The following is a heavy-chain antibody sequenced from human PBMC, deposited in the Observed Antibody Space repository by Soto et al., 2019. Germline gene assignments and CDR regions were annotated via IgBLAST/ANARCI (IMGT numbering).Heavy chain of an antibody. J-gene: IGHJ6*02. CDR2: IDPSDSYT. CDR1: GYSFTSYW. CDR3: ATQIYDFWSGYQITYYYYGMDV. Sequence: PGESLKISCKGSGYSFTSYWISWVRQMPGKGLEWMGRIDPSDSYTNYSPSFQGHATISADKSVSTAYLQWSSLKASDTAMYYCATQIYDFWSGYQITYYYYGMDVWGQGTTVTVSS. D-gene: IGHD3-3*01. V-gene: IGHV5-10-1*01.